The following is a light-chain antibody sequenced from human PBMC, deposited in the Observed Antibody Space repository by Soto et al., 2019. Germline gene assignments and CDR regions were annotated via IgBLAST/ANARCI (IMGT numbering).Light chain of an antibody. Sequence: EIVMTQSTATLSVSPGERVTLSCRASQSVSSNLAWYQQKPGQSPRLLIYGASTRATGIPARFSGSGSGTEFTLTISSLQSEDFAVYYCQQYINLWTFGQGTKVDIK. J-gene: IGKJ1*01. CDR3: QQYINLWT. CDR1: QSVSSN. CDR2: GAS. V-gene: IGKV3-15*01.